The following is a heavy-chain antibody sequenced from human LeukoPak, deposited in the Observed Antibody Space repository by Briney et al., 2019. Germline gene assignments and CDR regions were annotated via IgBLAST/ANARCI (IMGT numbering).Heavy chain of an antibody. J-gene: IGHJ4*02. V-gene: IGHV3-30*02. CDR2: IRYDGSNK. CDR3: ARDYGGSSPFDY. D-gene: IGHD4-23*01. CDR1: GFTFSSYG. Sequence: GGSLRLSCAASGFTFSSYGIHWVRQAPGKGLEWVVFIRYDGSNKYHADSVKGRFTISRDNAKNSLYLQMNSLRAEDTAVYYCARDYGGSSPFDYWGQGTLVTVSS.